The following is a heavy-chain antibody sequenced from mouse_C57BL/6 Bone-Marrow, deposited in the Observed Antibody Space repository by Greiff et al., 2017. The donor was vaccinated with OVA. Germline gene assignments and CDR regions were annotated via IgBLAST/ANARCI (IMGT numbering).Heavy chain of an antibody. CDR3: ARSVYGSSSYWYFDV. J-gene: IGHJ1*03. Sequence: QVQLQQSGPELVKPGASVKISCKASGYAFSSSWMNWVKQRPGKGLEWIGRIYPGDGETNYNGKFKGKATLTADKSSSTAYMQLSSLTSEDSAVYFCARSVYGSSSYWYFDVWGTGTTVTVSS. CDR1: GYAFSSSW. CDR2: IYPGDGET. D-gene: IGHD1-1*01. V-gene: IGHV1-82*01.